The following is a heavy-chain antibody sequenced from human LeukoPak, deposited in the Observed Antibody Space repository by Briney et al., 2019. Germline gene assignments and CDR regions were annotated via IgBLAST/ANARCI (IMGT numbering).Heavy chain of an antibody. CDR3: ARLLIYCSSTSCHFDY. Sequence: LSETLSLTCTVSGGSISSSNYYWGWIRQPPGKGLEWSGSIYYSGITYYNPSLKSRVTISVETSNNQFSLKLSSVTAADTAMYYCARLLIYCSSTSCHFDYWGQGTLVTDSS. CDR1: GGSISSSNYY. CDR2: IYYSGIT. D-gene: IGHD2-2*01. V-gene: IGHV4-39*01. J-gene: IGHJ4*02.